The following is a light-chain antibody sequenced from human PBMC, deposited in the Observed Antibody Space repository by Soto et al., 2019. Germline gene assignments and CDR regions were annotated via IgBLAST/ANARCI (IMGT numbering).Light chain of an antibody. CDR1: SSDVGSYNR. CDR2: EVS. CDR3: SSYTSSTTWV. V-gene: IGLV2-18*02. Sequence: QSVLTQPPSVSGSPGQSVAISCTGTSSDVGSYNRVSWYRQSPGTAPKYIIYEVSNRPAGVPDRFSGSKSGNTASLTISGLQAEDEADYYCSSYTSSTTWVFGGGTKVTVL. J-gene: IGLJ3*02.